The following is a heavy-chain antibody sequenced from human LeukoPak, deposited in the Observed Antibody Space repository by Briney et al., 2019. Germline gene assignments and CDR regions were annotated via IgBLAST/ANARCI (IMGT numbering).Heavy chain of an antibody. CDR3: AGPSVSDYGDYAFDY. Sequence: ASVKVSCKASGYTFTGYYMHWVRQAPGQGLEWMGWINPNSGGTNYAQKFQGRVTMTRDTSISTAYMELSRLRSDDTAVYYCAGPSVSDYGDYAFDYWGQGTLVTVSS. D-gene: IGHD4-17*01. CDR1: GYTFTGYY. V-gene: IGHV1-2*02. CDR2: INPNSGGT. J-gene: IGHJ4*02.